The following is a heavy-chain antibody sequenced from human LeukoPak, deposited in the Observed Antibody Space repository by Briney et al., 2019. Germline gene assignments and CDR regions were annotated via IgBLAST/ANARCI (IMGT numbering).Heavy chain of an antibody. V-gene: IGHV3-74*01. CDR3: ARGGAYSYGPIDY. J-gene: IGHJ4*02. Sequence: GGSPRLSCAASGFTFSNDWMHWVRQAPGKGLVWVSRIDSDGTITRYADSVKGRFTISRDNARNTVYLQMNSLRAEDTAVYYCARGGAYSYGPIDYGGQGTLVTVSS. CDR2: IDSDGTIT. D-gene: IGHD5-18*01. CDR1: GFTFSNDW.